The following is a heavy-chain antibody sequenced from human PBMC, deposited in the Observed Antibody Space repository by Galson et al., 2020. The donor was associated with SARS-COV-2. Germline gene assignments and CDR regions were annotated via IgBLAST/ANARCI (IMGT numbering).Heavy chain of an antibody. CDR1: GFTFRSHA. CDR2: ISSNGGGR. Sequence: TGGSLRLSCSGSGFTFRSHAMHWVRQAPGKGLEYVSGISSNGGGRYYADSVKGRLTISRDNSKNTLYLQMSSLSAEDTAVYYCVKDYYGSVDETAILLNWGRGTLVTVSS. J-gene: IGHJ4*02. CDR3: VKDYYGSVDETAILLN. D-gene: IGHD2-21*02. V-gene: IGHV3-64D*08.